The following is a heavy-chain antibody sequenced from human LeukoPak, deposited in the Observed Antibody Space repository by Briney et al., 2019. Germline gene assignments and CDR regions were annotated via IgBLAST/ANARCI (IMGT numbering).Heavy chain of an antibody. CDR1: GGSFSGYY. CDR3: ARRKVRPGIAAAVWYYFDY. CDR2: INHSGST. Sequence: SETLSLTCAVYGGSFSGYYWSWIRQPPGKGLEWIGEINHSGSTNYNPSLKSRVTISVDTSENQFSLKLSSVTAADTAVYYCARRKVRPGIAAAVWYYFDYWGQGTLVTVSS. V-gene: IGHV4-34*01. J-gene: IGHJ4*02. D-gene: IGHD6-13*01.